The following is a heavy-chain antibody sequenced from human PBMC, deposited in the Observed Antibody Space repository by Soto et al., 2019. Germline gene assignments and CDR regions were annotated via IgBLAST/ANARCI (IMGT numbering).Heavy chain of an antibody. V-gene: IGHV1-2*02. Sequence: ASVKVSCKASGSTFTGYWMHWVRQVPGQGLEWMGYINPNTGGTNYAQKFQGRVTWTRDASISTAYMGVSRLTSDDTAVYYCARASTRGYSGHDRDHWGQGTLVTVAS. CDR1: GSTFTGYW. J-gene: IGHJ4*02. CDR2: INPNTGGT. CDR3: ARASTRGYSGHDRDH. D-gene: IGHD5-12*01.